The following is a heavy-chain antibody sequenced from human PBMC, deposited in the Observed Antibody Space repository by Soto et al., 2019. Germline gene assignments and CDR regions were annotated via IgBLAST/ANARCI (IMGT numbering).Heavy chain of an antibody. J-gene: IGHJ5*02. CDR3: ARDTVHGDYKGGSRFDP. V-gene: IGHV1-18*01. Sequence: QVQLVQSGAEVKKPGASVKVSCKASGYTFTSYGISWVRQAPGQGLEWMGWISSYNVNTNYAQKLQGRVTMHTDTSTDIAYMELRSLTSDDTAVYYCARDTVHGDYKGGSRFDPWGQGTLVTVSS. CDR2: ISSYNVNT. CDR1: GYTFTSYG. D-gene: IGHD2-21*02.